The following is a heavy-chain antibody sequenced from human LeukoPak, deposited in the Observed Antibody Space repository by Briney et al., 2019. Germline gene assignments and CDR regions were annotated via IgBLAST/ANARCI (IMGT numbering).Heavy chain of an antibody. CDR1: GFTFSSYG. CDR2: IRYDGSNK. J-gene: IGHJ6*03. Sequence: GGSLRLSCAASGFTFSSYGMHWVRQAPGKGLEWVAFIRYDGSNKYYADSVKGRFTISRDNSKNTLYLQMNSLRAEDTAVYYCAKDLVVAATADYYYYMDVWGKGTTVTISS. V-gene: IGHV3-30*02. CDR3: AKDLVVAATADYYYYMDV. D-gene: IGHD2-15*01.